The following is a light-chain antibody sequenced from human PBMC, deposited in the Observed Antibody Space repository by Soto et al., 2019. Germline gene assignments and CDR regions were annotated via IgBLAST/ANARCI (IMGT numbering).Light chain of an antibody. CDR2: DVN. Sequence: QSALTQPASVSGSPGPSITISCTGSSSDVGRYNYVSWYQHLPGKAPELMIYDVNNRPSGVSDRFSGSKSGNTASLTISGLQPEDEANYYCCSYAGSGTYVFGSGTKVTVL. CDR1: SSDVGRYNY. J-gene: IGLJ1*01. CDR3: CSYAGSGTYV. V-gene: IGLV2-14*03.